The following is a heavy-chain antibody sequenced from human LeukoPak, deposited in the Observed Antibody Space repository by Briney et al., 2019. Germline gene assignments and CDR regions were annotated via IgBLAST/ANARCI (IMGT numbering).Heavy chain of an antibody. Sequence: ASVKFSCKASGYTFTGYYMHWVRQAPGQGLEWMGWINPNSGGTNYAQKFQGRVTMTRDTSISTAYMELSRLRSDDTAVYYCARVVVPADLYYFDYWGQGTLVTVSS. D-gene: IGHD2-2*01. CDR3: ARVVVPADLYYFDY. J-gene: IGHJ4*02. CDR1: GYTFTGYY. CDR2: INPNSGGT. V-gene: IGHV1-2*02.